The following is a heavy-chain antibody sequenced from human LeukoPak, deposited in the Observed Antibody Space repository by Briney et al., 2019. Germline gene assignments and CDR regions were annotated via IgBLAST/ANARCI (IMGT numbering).Heavy chain of an antibody. CDR3: ARDGSGSYYYYYYYMDV. J-gene: IGHJ6*03. CDR1: GYTFTSYG. Sequence: GASVKVSCKASGYTFTSYGISWVRQAPGQGLEWMGWISAYNGNTSYAQKLQGRVTMTTDTSTSTAYMELRSLRSDDTAVYYCARDGSGSYYYYYYYMDVWGKGTTVTVSS. CDR2: ISAYNGNT. V-gene: IGHV1-18*01. D-gene: IGHD3-10*01.